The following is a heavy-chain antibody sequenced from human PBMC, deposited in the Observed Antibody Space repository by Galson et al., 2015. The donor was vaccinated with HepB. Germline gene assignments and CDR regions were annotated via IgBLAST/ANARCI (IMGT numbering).Heavy chain of an antibody. CDR3: ARAFSSSWYLYYFDY. Sequence: SLRLSCAASGFTFSSYSMNWVRQAPGKGLEWVSSISSSSSYIYYADSVKGRFTISRDNAKNSLYLQMNSLRAEDTAVYYCARAFSSSWYLYYFDYWGQGTLVTVSS. CDR2: ISSSSSYI. J-gene: IGHJ4*02. D-gene: IGHD6-13*01. CDR1: GFTFSSYS. V-gene: IGHV3-21*01.